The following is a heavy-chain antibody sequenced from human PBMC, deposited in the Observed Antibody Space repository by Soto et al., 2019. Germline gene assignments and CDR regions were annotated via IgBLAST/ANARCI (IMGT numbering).Heavy chain of an antibody. D-gene: IGHD6-13*01. CDR1: GGTFSSYA. CDR3: ARVLTISAADGPNWFDP. CDR2: IIPIFGTA. V-gene: IGHV1-69*13. Sequence: SVKVSCKASGGTFSSYAISWVRQAPGQGLEWMGGIIPIFGTANYAQKFQGRVTITADESTSTAYMELSSLRSEDTAVYYCARVLTISAADGPNWFDPWGQGTLVTVSS. J-gene: IGHJ5*02.